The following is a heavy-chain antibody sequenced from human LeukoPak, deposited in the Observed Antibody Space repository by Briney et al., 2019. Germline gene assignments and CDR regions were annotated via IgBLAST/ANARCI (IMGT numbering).Heavy chain of an antibody. V-gene: IGHV1-2*02. D-gene: IGHD3-22*01. J-gene: IGHJ4*02. Sequence: ASVKASCKPSGYTFTDYYMHWVRQAPGQGLEWMGWINPKSGGTNYAQKFQGRVTMTRDTSISTHYIELSRLTSDDTAVYYCMSPSLDSIGYYPYYWGQGTLVTVSS. CDR1: GYTFTDYY. CDR2: INPKSGGT. CDR3: MSPSLDSIGYYPYY.